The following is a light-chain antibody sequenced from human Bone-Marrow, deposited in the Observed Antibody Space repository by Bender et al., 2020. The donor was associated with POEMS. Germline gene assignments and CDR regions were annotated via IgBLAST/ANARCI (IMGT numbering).Light chain of an antibody. CDR1: GSDVESYNL. V-gene: IGLV2-14*02. J-gene: IGLJ1*01. Sequence: QSALTQPASVSGSPGQSITISCTGTGSDVESYNLVSWYQHPPGKAPKLMIYEGNKRPSGVSDRFSGSKSGNTASLTISGLQVEDEADYFCYSFTVTNTPFVFGSGTAVTVL. CDR3: YSFTVTNTPFV. CDR2: EGN.